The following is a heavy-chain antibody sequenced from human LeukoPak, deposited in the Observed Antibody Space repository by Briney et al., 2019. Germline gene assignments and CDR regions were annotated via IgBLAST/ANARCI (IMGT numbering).Heavy chain of an antibody. CDR1: GYTFTSYI. CDR3: ARDRHIAAAVYYYYMDV. CDR2: INAYNGNT. J-gene: IGHJ6*03. Sequence: ASVKVSCKASGYTFTSYIISWVRQAPGRGLEWMGWINAYNGNTDYAQRVQGRVTMTTDTSTSTAYMELRSLRSDGTAVYYCARDRHIAAAVYYYYMDVWGKGTPVTVSS. V-gene: IGHV1-18*01. D-gene: IGHD6-13*01.